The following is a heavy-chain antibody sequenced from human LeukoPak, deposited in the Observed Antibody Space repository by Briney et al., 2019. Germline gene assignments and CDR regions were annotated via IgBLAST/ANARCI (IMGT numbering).Heavy chain of an antibody. CDR3: ARVRFGELAFDY. CDR2: INPSSGGA. V-gene: IGHV1-2*06. J-gene: IGHJ4*02. Sequence: ASVKVSCKASGYTFTDYYIHWVRQAPGQGLEWMGRINPSSGGANYAQKFQGRVTMTKDTSISTAYMELRRLRSDDAAVYYCARVRFGELAFDYWGQGTLVTVSS. CDR1: GYTFTDYY. D-gene: IGHD3-10*01.